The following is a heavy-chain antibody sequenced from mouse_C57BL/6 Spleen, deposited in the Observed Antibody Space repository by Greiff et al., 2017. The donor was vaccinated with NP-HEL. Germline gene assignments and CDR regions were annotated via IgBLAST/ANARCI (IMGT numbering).Heavy chain of an antibody. CDR3: ARGRLFDY. V-gene: IGHV5-17*01. Sequence: DVMLVESGGGLVKPGGSLKLSCAASGFTFSDYGMHWVRQAPEKGLEWVAYISSCSSTIYYADTVKGRFTISRDNAKNTLFLQMTSLRSEDTAMYYCARGRLFDYWGQGTTLTVSS. CDR2: ISSCSSTI. D-gene: IGHD3-2*02. J-gene: IGHJ2*01. CDR1: GFTFSDYG.